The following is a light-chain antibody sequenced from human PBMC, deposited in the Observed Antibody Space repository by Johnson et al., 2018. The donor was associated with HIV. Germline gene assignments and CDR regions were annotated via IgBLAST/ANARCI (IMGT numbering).Light chain of an antibody. CDR3: GTWDTSLSAGGV. CDR2: ENT. CDR1: SSNIANKY. Sequence: QSVLTQAPSVSAAPGQKVTISCSGSSSNIANKYVSWYQHLPGTAPKLLIYENTRRPSGIPDRFSGFKSGTSATLGITGLQTGDEADYYCGTWDTSLSAGGVFGSGTQVTVL. J-gene: IGLJ1*01. V-gene: IGLV1-51*02.